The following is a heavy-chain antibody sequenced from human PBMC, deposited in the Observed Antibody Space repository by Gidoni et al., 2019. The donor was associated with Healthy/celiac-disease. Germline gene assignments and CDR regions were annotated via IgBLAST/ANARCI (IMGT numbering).Heavy chain of an antibody. CDR2: INPSGGST. CDR1: GYTFTSYY. Sequence: QVQLVQSGAEVKKPGASVKVSCKASGYTFTSYYMHWVRQAPGQGLEWMGIINPSGGSTSYAQKFQGRVTMTRDTSTSTVYMELSSLRSEDTAVYYCARAEDQAGGGDAFDIWGQGTMVTVFS. V-gene: IGHV1-46*01. CDR3: ARAEDQAGGGDAFDI. D-gene: IGHD6-13*01. J-gene: IGHJ3*02.